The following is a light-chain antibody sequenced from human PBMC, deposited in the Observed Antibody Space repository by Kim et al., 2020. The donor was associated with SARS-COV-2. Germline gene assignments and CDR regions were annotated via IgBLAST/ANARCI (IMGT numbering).Light chain of an antibody. CDR2: DNN. Sequence: GRKATLSCAGSRSNIGNNYVSWYQQLPGTAPKLLISDNNRRPSGIPDRFSGSKSGTSATLGITGLQTGDEADYYCGTWDSSLIAWVFGGGTQLTVL. CDR3: GTWDSSLIAWV. CDR1: RSNIGNNY. J-gene: IGLJ3*02. V-gene: IGLV1-51*01.